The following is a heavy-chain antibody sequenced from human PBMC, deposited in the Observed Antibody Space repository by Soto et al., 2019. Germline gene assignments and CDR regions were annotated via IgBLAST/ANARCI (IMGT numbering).Heavy chain of an antibody. V-gene: IGHV2-70*11. CDR1: GFTLSTSGMC. Sequence: ESGPTLVNPTQTLTLTCTFSGFTLSTSGMCVSWIRQPPGKALEWLARIDWDDDKYYSTSLKTRLTVSKDTSKNQVVLTMTNMDPVDTATYYCARTRISQNDFDYWGQGTLVTVSS. CDR3: ARTRISQNDFDY. D-gene: IGHD1-20*01. J-gene: IGHJ4*02. CDR2: IDWDDDK.